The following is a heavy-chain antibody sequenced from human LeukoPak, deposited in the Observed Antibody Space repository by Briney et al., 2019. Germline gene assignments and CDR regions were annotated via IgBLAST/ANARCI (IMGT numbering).Heavy chain of an antibody. D-gene: IGHD4-11*01. Sequence: NPSETLSLTCTASGGSLSGYHWSWIRQPPGKGLEWIGYIYYSGNTEYNPSLKSRVTISVDTSKNQFSLKLSSVTAADTAVYYCARPMTTEGYYGMDVWGQGTTVTVSS. V-gene: IGHV4-59*01. J-gene: IGHJ6*02. CDR2: IYYSGNT. CDR1: GGSLSGYH. CDR3: ARPMTTEGYYGMDV.